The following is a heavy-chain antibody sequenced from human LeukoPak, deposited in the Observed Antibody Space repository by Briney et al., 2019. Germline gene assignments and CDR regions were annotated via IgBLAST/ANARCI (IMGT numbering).Heavy chain of an antibody. J-gene: IGHJ5*02. CDR1: GGSISSVGYY. D-gene: IGHD6-13*01. CDR2: IYYSGST. Sequence: PSETLSLTCTVSGGSISSVGYYWSWIRQHPGEGLEWIGYIYYSGSTHYNPSLKSRVAISVDTSKNQFSLKLSSVTAADTAVYYCARGGIAAAVFWLDPWGQGNLVTVSS. V-gene: IGHV4-31*03. CDR3: ARGGIAAAVFWLDP.